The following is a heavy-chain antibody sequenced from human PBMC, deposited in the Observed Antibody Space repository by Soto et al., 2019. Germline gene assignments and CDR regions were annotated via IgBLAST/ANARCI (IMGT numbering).Heavy chain of an antibody. V-gene: IGHV1-18*01. J-gene: IGHJ6*02. CDR2: ISGYNDDT. D-gene: IGHD2-8*01. CDR1: GYSFTTYG. CDR3: AKNGHPPYYYYGTDV. Sequence: ASVKVSCKASGYSFTTYGISWVRQAPGQGLEWMGWISGYNDDTNNAQKFQDRVTMTIDRSTTTAYLELRSLTSDDTAVYYCAKNGHPPYYYYGTDVWG.